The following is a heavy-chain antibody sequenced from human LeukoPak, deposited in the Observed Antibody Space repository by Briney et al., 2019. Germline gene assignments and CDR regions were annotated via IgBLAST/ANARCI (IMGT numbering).Heavy chain of an antibody. CDR2: INPDGSRT. Sequence: GGSLRLSCAASGFTLSRYWIHWVRQAPAEGLVWVSRINPDGSRTDYADSVKGRFTISRDNTKNTVDLQMNSRRAEDTAVYYCARDFEAPSNCWGQGTLVTVSS. J-gene: IGHJ4*02. V-gene: IGHV3-74*01. D-gene: IGHD3-9*01. CDR1: GFTLSRYW. CDR3: ARDFEAPSNC.